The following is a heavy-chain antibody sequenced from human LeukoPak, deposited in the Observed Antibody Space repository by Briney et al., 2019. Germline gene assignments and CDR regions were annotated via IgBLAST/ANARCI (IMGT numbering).Heavy chain of an antibody. CDR1: GGSISSSNW. CDR3: ARGIAVAGGDY. CDR2: IYYSGST. D-gene: IGHD6-19*01. Sequence: SGTLSLTCAVSGGSISSSNWWSWVRQPPGKGLEWIGSIYYSGSTYYNPSLKSRVTISVDTSKNQFSLKLSSVTAADTAVYYCARGIAVAGGDYWGQGTLVTVSS. J-gene: IGHJ4*02. V-gene: IGHV4-4*02.